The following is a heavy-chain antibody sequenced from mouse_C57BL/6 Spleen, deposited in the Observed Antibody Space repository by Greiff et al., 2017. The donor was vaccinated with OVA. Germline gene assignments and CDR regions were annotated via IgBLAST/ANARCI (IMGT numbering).Heavy chain of an antibody. J-gene: IGHJ3*01. D-gene: IGHD1-1*01. Sequence: VQLKESGPGLVKPSQSLSLTCSVTGYSFTSGYYWNWIRQLPGNILEWMGYISYDGSNNYNPSFKNRISITRDTSKNQFFLKLNSVTTEDTATYYCAREDYGSSYGFAYWGQGTLVTVSA. CDR2: ISYDGSN. CDR3: AREDYGSSYGFAY. CDR1: GYSFTSGYY. V-gene: IGHV3-6*01.